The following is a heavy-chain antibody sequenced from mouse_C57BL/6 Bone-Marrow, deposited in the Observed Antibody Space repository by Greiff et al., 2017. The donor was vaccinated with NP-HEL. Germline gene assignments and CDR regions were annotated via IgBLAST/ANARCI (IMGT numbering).Heavy chain of an antibody. Sequence: VKLMESGPELVKPGASVKISCKASGYAFSSSWMNWVKQRPGKGLEWIGRIYPGDGDTNYNGKFKGKATLTADKSSSTAYMQLSSLTSEDSAVYFCARRNYGNYLYWYFDVWGTGTTVTVSS. CDR3: ARRNYGNYLYWYFDV. CDR1: GYAFSSSW. CDR2: IYPGDGDT. J-gene: IGHJ1*03. D-gene: IGHD2-1*01. V-gene: IGHV1-82*01.